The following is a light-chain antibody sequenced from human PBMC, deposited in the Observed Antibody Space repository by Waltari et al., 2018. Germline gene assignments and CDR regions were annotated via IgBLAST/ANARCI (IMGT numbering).Light chain of an antibody. Sequence: EIVLTQSPDSLAVSLGERATIKCKSSQSLLSRYNSKTYIAWYHTKPGQHPNLLITWASTRGSGVPDRFRGSGSGTDFTLTISSLQAEDVAVYYCHHYYIPPLTFGQGTRLEIK. V-gene: IGKV4-1*01. J-gene: IGKJ5*01. CDR3: HHYYIPPLT. CDR1: QSLLSRYNSKTY. CDR2: WAS.